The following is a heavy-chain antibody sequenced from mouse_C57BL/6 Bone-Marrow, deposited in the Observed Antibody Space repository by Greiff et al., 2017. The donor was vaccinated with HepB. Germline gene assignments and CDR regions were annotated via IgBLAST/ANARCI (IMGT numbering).Heavy chain of an antibody. D-gene: IGHD2-5*01. J-gene: IGHJ3*01. CDR2: IYPRSGNT. CDR3: ARTGCSNFAWFAY. V-gene: IGHV1-81*01. Sequence: QVQLQHSGAELARPGASVKLSCKASGYTFTSYGISWVKQRTGQGLEWIGEIYPRSGNTYYNEKFKGKATLTADKSSSTAYMQLRSLTSEDSAVYFCARTGCSNFAWFAYWGQGTPVTVSA. CDR1: GYTFTSYG.